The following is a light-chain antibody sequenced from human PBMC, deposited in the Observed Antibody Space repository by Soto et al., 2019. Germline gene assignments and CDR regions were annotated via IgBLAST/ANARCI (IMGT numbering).Light chain of an antibody. J-gene: IGKJ2*01. CDR3: QQYGSSPYT. V-gene: IGKV3-20*01. Sequence: EIVLTQSPGTLSLSPGERATLSCRASQSVCSSYLAWYQQKPGLAPRLLIYDASSRATGIPDRFSGSGSGTDFTLTISRLEPEDFAVYFCQQYGSSPYTFGQGTKLEIK. CDR1: QSVCSSY. CDR2: DAS.